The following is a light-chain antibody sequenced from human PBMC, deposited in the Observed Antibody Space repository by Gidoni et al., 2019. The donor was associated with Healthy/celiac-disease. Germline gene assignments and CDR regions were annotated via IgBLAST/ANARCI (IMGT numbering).Light chain of an antibody. Sequence: RVTITCRASQSISSWLAWYQQKPGKAPKVLIYKASSFESGVPSRLSGSESGTEFTLAISSLQPDDFETYYCQQYNSYSPYTLGQGTKLEIK. CDR2: KAS. V-gene: IGKV1-5*03. CDR3: QQYNSYSPYT. CDR1: QSISSW. J-gene: IGKJ2*01.